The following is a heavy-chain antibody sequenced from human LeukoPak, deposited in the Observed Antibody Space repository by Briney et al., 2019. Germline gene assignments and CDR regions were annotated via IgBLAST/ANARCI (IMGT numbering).Heavy chain of an antibody. CDR2: IYHSGST. Sequence: SETLSLTCAVSGGSISSGGYSWRWVRQPPGKGLEWIGYIYHSGSTYYNPSLKSRVTISVDRSKNQFSLKLSSVTAADTAVYYCARTPVRREIVVDAFDIWGRGTMVTVSS. CDR1: GGSISSGGYS. J-gene: IGHJ3*02. V-gene: IGHV4-30-2*01. D-gene: IGHD3-22*01. CDR3: ARTPVRREIVVDAFDI.